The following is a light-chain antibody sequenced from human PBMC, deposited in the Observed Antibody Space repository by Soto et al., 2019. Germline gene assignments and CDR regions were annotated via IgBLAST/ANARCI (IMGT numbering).Light chain of an antibody. Sequence: DIQMTQSPSSLSASVGDRVTITCQASQNINNYLNWYQQKPGRAPKLLIYDASNLEAGVPSRFRGSGSGTDFTFTISRLQPEDFATYYCQQANSFPFTFGPGTKVDIK. CDR2: DAS. CDR3: QQANSFPFT. CDR1: QNINNY. V-gene: IGKV1-33*01. J-gene: IGKJ3*01.